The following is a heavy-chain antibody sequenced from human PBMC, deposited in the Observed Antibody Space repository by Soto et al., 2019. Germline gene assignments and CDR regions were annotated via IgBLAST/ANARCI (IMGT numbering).Heavy chain of an antibody. CDR1: GYSFTSYW. CDR3: ARLALDDYSIHDAFDI. D-gene: IGHD4-4*01. J-gene: IGHJ3*02. CDR2: IDPSDSYT. V-gene: IGHV5-10-1*01. Sequence: PGESLKISCKGSGYSFTSYWISWVRQMPGKGLEWMGRIDPSDSYTNYSPSFQGHVTISADKSISTAYLQWSSLKASDTAMYYCARLALDDYSIHDAFDIWGQGTMVTVSS.